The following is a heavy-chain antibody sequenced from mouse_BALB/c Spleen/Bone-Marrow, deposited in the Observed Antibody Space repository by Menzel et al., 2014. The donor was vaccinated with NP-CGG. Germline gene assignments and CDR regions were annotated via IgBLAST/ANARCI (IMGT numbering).Heavy chain of an antibody. D-gene: IGHD2-14*01. J-gene: IGHJ2*01. CDR3: ARAYYRYPFDY. CDR2: ISSGGGNT. Sequence: DVKLVESGGGLVKPGGSLKLSCAASGFTFXSYTMPWVRQTPEKRLGWVATISSGGGNTYYPDSMKGRFTISRDNAKNNLYLQMSSLRSEDTALYYCARAYYRYPFDYWGQGTTLTVSS. V-gene: IGHV5-9*03. CDR1: GFTFXSYT.